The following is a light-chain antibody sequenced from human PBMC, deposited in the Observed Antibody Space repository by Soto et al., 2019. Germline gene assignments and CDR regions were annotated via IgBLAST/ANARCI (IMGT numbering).Light chain of an antibody. CDR1: NSNIGTNI. J-gene: IGLJ2*01. Sequence: QSVLTQPPSMSGTPGQRVSISCSGRNSNIGTNIVTWYQRLPGAAPKLLIHSNNLRPSGVPDRFSGSKSGTSASLAISGLQSADEADYYCAAWDDSLNGVVFGGGTKVTVL. V-gene: IGLV1-44*01. CDR3: AAWDDSLNGVV. CDR2: SNN.